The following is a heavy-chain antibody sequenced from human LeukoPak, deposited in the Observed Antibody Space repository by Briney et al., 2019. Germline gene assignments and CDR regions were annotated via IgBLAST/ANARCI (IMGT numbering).Heavy chain of an antibody. CDR3: AKGSTPRTGIQLWPDFDY. J-gene: IGHJ4*02. Sequence: PGGSLRLSCAASGFTFSSYGMHWGRQAPGKGLEWVAVISYDGSNKYYADSVKGRFTISRGNSKNTLYPQMNSLRAEDTAVYYCAKGSTPRTGIQLWPDFDYWGQGTLVTVSS. CDR2: ISYDGSNK. D-gene: IGHD5-18*01. CDR1: GFTFSSYG. V-gene: IGHV3-30*18.